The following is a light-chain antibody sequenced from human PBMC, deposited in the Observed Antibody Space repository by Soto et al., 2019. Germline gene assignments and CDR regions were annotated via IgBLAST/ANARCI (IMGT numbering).Light chain of an antibody. CDR3: QQRSNWPPIT. CDR1: QSVGSN. J-gene: IGKJ5*01. CDR2: DAS. Sequence: EIVMTQSPGTLSLSPGERATLSCRASQSVGSNLAWYQQKPGRAPRLLIYDASTRATGIPARFSGSGSGTEFTLTISSLQSEDFAVYYCQQRSNWPPITFGQGTRLEIK. V-gene: IGKV3-15*01.